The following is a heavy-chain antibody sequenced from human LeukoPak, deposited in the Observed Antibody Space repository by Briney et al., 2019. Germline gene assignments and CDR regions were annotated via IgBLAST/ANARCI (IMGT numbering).Heavy chain of an antibody. V-gene: IGHV4-34*01. CDR3: VRAYDY. CDR1: GGSFSGSN. CDR2: IYNSGST. Sequence: PSETLSLTCAVYGGSFSGSNWSWTRRPPGKGLEWIGEIYNSGSTIYNPSLKSRVTISVDTSKNQLSLNLNSVTAADTAVYYCVRAYDYWGQGTLVTVSS. J-gene: IGHJ4*02.